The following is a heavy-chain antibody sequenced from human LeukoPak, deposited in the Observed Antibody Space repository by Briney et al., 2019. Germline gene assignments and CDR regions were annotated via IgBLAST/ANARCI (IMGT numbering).Heavy chain of an antibody. CDR1: GFIFNNFG. CDR3: AKGRGSGWYGGLDH. J-gene: IGHJ4*02. V-gene: IGHV3-23*01. D-gene: IGHD6-19*01. Sequence: GGSLRLSCTASGFIFNNFGLMWVRQAPGKGLEWVSAISNDGGGTTYADFVKGRFTISRDNSKNTVYLQMNSLRGEDTAVYYCAKGRGSGWYGGLDHWGQGTLVTVSS. CDR2: ISNDGGGT.